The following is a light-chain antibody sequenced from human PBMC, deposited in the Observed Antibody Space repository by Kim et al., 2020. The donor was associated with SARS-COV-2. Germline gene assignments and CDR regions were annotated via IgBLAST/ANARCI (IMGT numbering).Light chain of an antibody. CDR1: QSITIW. J-gene: IGKJ1*01. Sequence: ASVGDRVTITCRASQSITIWLAWYQQKPGRAPNLLIDKASSLESGVPSRFSGSGYGTEFSLTITSLQPDDFATYFCQQYDTFPCTFGQGTKVDIK. V-gene: IGKV1-5*03. CDR2: KAS. CDR3: QQYDTFPCT.